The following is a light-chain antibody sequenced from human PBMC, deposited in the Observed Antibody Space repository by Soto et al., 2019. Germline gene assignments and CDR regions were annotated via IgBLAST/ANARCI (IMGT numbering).Light chain of an antibody. CDR1: QSVSSSS. J-gene: IGKJ1*01. V-gene: IGKV3-20*01. CDR3: QQYGSSAT. CDR2: GAS. Sequence: EIVLTQSPGTLSLSPGERATLSCRASQSVSSSSLAWYQQKPGQAPRLLIYGASSRATGIPDRFSGSGSGTDFTLTISRLEPEDFVVYYCQQYGSSATFGQGTKVEIK.